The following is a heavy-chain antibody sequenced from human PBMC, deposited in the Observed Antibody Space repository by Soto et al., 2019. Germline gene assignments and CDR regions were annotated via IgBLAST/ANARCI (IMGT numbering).Heavy chain of an antibody. J-gene: IGHJ6*01. CDR3: ARARGDSAGGSLGRRLDA. V-gene: IGHV4-61*01. Sequence: PKPLPYSVAGESVIYRHYYRSLKRQPPRKELEWIGHIFFTGATNYRPSLKSRDTMSVDSSKSQFSLKLTSVTAADSAIYYCARARGDSAGGSLGRRLDAWGPGITVT. CDR2: IFFTGAT. CDR1: GESVIYRHYY. D-gene: IGHD3-10*01.